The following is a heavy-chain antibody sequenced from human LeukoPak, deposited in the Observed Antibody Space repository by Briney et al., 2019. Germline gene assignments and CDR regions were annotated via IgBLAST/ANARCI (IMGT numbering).Heavy chain of an antibody. CDR3: ARDGDSSSWYSWFDP. D-gene: IGHD6-13*01. CDR1: GGSISSGGYY. J-gene: IGHJ5*02. CDR2: IYTSGST. Sequence: SQTLSLTCTVSGGSISSGGYYWSWIRQPAGKGLEWIGRIYTSGSTNYNPSLKSRVTMSVDTSKNQFSLKLSSVTAADTAVYYCARDGDSSSWYSWFDPWGQGTLVTVSS. V-gene: IGHV4-61*02.